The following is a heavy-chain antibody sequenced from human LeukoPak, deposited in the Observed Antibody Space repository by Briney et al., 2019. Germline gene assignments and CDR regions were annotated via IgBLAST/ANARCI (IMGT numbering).Heavy chain of an antibody. Sequence: GASVKVSCKASGYTFTTYDINWVRQATGQGLEWMGWMNPNSGNTDYAQKFQGRVTMTRNTSITTAFMELNNLRSEGTAVYYCARGPPEHPQGYWGQGTLVTVSS. CDR2: MNPNSGNT. V-gene: IGHV1-8*01. CDR1: GYTFTTYD. D-gene: IGHD1-14*01. J-gene: IGHJ4*02. CDR3: ARGPPEHPQGY.